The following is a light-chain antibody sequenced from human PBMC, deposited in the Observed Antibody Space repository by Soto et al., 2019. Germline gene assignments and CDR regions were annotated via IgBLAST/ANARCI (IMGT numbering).Light chain of an antibody. V-gene: IGKV3-20*01. CDR1: QRISSRY. Sequence: EIVLTQSPGTLSLSPGERATLSCRARQRISSRYLAWYQQKPGQAPRLLISGASTRATGIPDRFSGSGSGTDFTLTISRLEPEDFAVYFCQRYGSSPPFTFGQGTKVEI. J-gene: IGKJ2*01. CDR3: QRYGSSPPFT. CDR2: GAS.